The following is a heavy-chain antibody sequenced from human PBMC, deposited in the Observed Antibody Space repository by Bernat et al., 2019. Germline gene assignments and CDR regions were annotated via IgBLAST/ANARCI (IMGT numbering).Heavy chain of an antibody. J-gene: IGHJ6*02. V-gene: IGHV1-2*04. D-gene: IGHD3-3*01. CDR1: GYTFTGYY. CDR2: INPNSGGT. Sequence: QVQLVQSGAEVKKPGASVKVSCKASGYTFTGYYMHWVRQAPGQGLEWMGWINPNSGGTNYAQKFQGWDTMTRDTSISTAYMELSRLRSDDTAVYYCARDLSRYYDFWSGPDYGMDVWGQGTTVTVSS. CDR3: ARDLSRYYDFWSGPDYGMDV.